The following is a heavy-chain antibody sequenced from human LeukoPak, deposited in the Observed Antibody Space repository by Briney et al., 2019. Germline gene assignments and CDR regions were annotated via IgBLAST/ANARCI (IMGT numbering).Heavy chain of an antibody. Sequence: ASVTLSFTSSGYTFTGYYMHWVRQAPGQGLEWMGWINPNSGGTNYSQKFLGRVTMTRETSISTAYMELSRLRSDDTAVYYGARDKTNVLLWFGEFEWGAHEYFQHWGQGTLVTVSS. CDR2: INPNSGGT. J-gene: IGHJ1*01. CDR3: ARDKTNVLLWFGEFEWGAHEYFQH. CDR1: GYTFTGYY. D-gene: IGHD3-10*01. V-gene: IGHV1-2*02.